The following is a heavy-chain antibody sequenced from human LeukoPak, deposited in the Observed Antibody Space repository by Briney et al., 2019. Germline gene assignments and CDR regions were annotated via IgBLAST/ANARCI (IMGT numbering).Heavy chain of an antibody. D-gene: IGHD4-17*01. V-gene: IGHV5-51*01. CDR3: GRQTTWSPYFFDS. J-gene: IGHJ4*02. CDR2: IYPGDSDI. Sequence: GESLKISCKGSGYSFTNYWIAWVRQMPGKGLEWMGIIYPGDSDIRYSPSFQGQVTISADRSISTAYLEWTSLKASDTAVYYCGRQTTWSPYFFDSWGQGTLVTVSS. CDR1: GYSFTNYW.